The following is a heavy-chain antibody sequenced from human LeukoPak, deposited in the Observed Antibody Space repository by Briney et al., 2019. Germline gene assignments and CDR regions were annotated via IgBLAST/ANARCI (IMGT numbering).Heavy chain of an antibody. CDR2: IYSGGST. V-gene: IGHV3-53*01. D-gene: IGHD2-15*01. Sequence: PGGPLRLSCAASGFTVSSNYMSWVRQAPGKGLEWVSVIYSGGSTYYADSVKGRFTISRDNSKNTLYLQMNSLRAEDTAVYYCARVVVAALDYWGQGTLVTVSS. J-gene: IGHJ4*02. CDR1: GFTVSSNY. CDR3: ARVVVAALDY.